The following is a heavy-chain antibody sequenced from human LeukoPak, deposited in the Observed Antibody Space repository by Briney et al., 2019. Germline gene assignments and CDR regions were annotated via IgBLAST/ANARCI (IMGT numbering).Heavy chain of an antibody. J-gene: IGHJ5*02. CDR1: GGTFSSYA. Sequence: SVKVSCKASGGTFSSYAISWVRQAPGQGLEWMGGIIPIFGTANYAQKLQGRVTMTTDTSTSTAYMELRSLRSDDTAVYYCARGLVNYYDSSGNWFDPWGQGTLVTVSS. V-gene: IGHV1-69*05. D-gene: IGHD3-22*01. CDR2: IIPIFGTA. CDR3: ARGLVNYYDSSGNWFDP.